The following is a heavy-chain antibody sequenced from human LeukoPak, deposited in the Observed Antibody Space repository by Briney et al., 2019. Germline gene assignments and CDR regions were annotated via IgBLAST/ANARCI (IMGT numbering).Heavy chain of an antibody. J-gene: IGHJ4*02. CDR1: GFSFRSDW. Sequence: GGSLRLSCAASGFSFRSDWMSWVRQAPGKGLEWVANIRRDGSQKYYVDSVKGRFTISRDNADNSLYLHMNSLRAEDTAVYYCARPLMGGGNSPFDSWGQGTLVTVSS. D-gene: IGHD4-23*01. CDR3: ARPLMGGGNSPFDS. V-gene: IGHV3-7*05. CDR2: IRRDGSQK.